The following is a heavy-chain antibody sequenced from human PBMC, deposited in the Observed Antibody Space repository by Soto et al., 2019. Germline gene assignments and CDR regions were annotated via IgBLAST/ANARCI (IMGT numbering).Heavy chain of an antibody. CDR3: AKVADYDNSGSIWGIDY. Sequence: QVQLVESGGGVVQPGRSLRLSCAASGFTFSSYGMHWVRQAPGKGLEWVAVISYDGSNKYYADSVKGRFTISRDNSKNTLYLQMNSLRAEDTAVYYCAKVADYDNSGSIWGIDYWGQGTLVTVSS. D-gene: IGHD3-22*01. J-gene: IGHJ4*02. V-gene: IGHV3-30*18. CDR1: GFTFSSYG. CDR2: ISYDGSNK.